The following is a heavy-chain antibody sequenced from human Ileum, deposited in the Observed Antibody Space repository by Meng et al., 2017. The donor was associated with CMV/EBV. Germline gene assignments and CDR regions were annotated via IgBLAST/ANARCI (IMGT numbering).Heavy chain of an antibody. CDR2: INHSGST. D-gene: IGHD5-24*01. V-gene: IGHV4-34*01. CDR1: GGSFSGYY. CDR3: ARGRRDGYNNPPLDY. Sequence: VQLQEGGAGLLKPSGTLSLTCAVYGGSFSGYYWSWIRQPPGKGLEWIGEINHSGSTNYNPSLKSRVTISVDTSKNQFSLKPSSVTAADTAVYYCARGRRDGYNNPPLDYWGQGTLVTVSS. J-gene: IGHJ4*02.